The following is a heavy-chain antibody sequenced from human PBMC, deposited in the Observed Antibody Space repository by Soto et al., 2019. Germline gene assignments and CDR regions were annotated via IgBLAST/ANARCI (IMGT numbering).Heavy chain of an antibody. J-gene: IGHJ5*01. Sequence: GGSLRLSCAASGFIFRDRFLSWIRHAPGKGLEWISYISKDSGRATRYADSVKGRFTISRDNAKHSLFRKMNNTTVEVTAAYCCAKQTRAKPDSWRQGTMVTVST. CDR2: ISKDSGRAT. V-gene: IGHV3-11*01. CDR1: GFIFRDRF. CDR3: AKQTRAKPDS.